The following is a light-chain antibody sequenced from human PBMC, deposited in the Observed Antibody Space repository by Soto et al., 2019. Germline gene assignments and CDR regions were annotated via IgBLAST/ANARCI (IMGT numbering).Light chain of an antibody. J-gene: IGKJ1*01. V-gene: IGKV1-5*01. Sequence: DIQMTQSPSTLSASVGDRVTITCRASQSISSWLAWYQQKPGKAPKLLIYDASSLESGVPSRFSGSGSGTEFTLTISSLQPDDFATYYCQQYNSPWKSGQGTKV. CDR1: QSISSW. CDR3: QQYNSPWK. CDR2: DAS.